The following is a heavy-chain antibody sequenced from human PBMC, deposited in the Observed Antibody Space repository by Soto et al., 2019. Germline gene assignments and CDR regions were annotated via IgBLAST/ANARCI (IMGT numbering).Heavy chain of an antibody. CDR2: IYYSGST. D-gene: IGHD5-18*01. V-gene: IGHV4-61*01. J-gene: IGHJ4*02. Sequence: SETLSLTCTVSGDSVRSGSYYWSWIRQPPGKGLEWIGYIYYSGSTNYNPSLKSRVTISVDTSRNQFSLKLSSVTAADTAVYYCARVSGYSYGWKDFDYWGQGTLVTV. CDR3: ARVSGYSYGWKDFDY. CDR1: GDSVRSGSYY.